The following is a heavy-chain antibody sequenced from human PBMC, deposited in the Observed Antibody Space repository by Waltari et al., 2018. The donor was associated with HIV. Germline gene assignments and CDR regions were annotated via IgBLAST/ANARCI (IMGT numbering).Heavy chain of an antibody. V-gene: IGHV3-7*01. J-gene: IGHJ6*02. CDR2: GSEK. Sequence: GSEKYYVDSVKGRLTISRDNAKNSLYLQMNSLRAEDTAVYYCARDPGYCSGGSCYSLYYYGMDVWGQGTTVTVSS. CDR3: ARDPGYCSGGSCYSLYYYGMDV. D-gene: IGHD2-15*01.